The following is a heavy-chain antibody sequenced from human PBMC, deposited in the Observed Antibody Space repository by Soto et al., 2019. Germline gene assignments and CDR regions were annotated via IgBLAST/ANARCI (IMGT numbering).Heavy chain of an antibody. V-gene: IGHV4-30-4*01. CDR1: GGSISSGDYY. D-gene: IGHD3-16*01. CDR2: IYYSGST. CDR3: ASTSISRGRYFDL. Sequence: QVQLQESGPGLVKPSQTLSLTCTVSGGSISSGDYYWSWIRQPPGKGLEWIGYIYYSGSTYYNPSLKRRVTISVDTSKNQFSLKLSSVTAADTAVYYCASTSISRGRYFDLWGRGTLVTVSS. J-gene: IGHJ2*01.